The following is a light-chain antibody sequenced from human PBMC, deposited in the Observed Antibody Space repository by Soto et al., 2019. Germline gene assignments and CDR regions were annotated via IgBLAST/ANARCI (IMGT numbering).Light chain of an antibody. CDR2: DVS. J-gene: IGLJ1*01. Sequence: QSALTQPASVSGSPGQSITISCTGTSSDVGGYNYVSWYQQHPGKAPKLMIYDVSNRPSGVSDRFSGSKSGNTASLTISGLQAEDEAGYYCSSYTGSSTLYVFGTGTKVTVL. V-gene: IGLV2-14*01. CDR1: SSDVGGYNY. CDR3: SSYTGSSTLYV.